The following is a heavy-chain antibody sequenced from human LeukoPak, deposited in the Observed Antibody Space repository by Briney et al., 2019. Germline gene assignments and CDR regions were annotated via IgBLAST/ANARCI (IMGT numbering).Heavy chain of an antibody. CDR3: AKGMAAYGSGSLFDY. V-gene: IGHV3-30*04. CDR1: GFTFSSYS. J-gene: IGHJ4*02. D-gene: IGHD3-10*01. CDR2: ISHDGSNK. Sequence: PGGSLRLSCAASGFTFSSYSMHWVRQAPGKGLEWVAFISHDGSNKYYADSVKGRFTISRDNSKNTLYLQMNSLRTEDTAVYYCAKGMAAYGSGSLFDYWGQGTLVTVSS.